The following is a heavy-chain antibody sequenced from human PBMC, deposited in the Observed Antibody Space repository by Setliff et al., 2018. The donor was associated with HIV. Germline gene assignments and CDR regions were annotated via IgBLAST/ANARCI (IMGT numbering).Heavy chain of an antibody. CDR1: GFTFSNFA. J-gene: IGHJ4*02. V-gene: IGHV3-23*01. Sequence: GGSLRLSCAASGFTFSNFAMSWVRLTPGKGLEWVSGITGSGSTTYYDDSVKGRFTISRDNSKNTLYLQINSLRAEDTAVYYCAKDARWNFDYWGQGTLVTVSS. CDR2: ITGSGSTT. CDR3: AKDARWNFDY. D-gene: IGHD2-15*01.